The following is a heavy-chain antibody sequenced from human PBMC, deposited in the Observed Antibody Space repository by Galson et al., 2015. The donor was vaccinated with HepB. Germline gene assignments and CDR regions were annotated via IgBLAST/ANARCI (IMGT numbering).Heavy chain of an antibody. CDR2: ISSSSSYI. Sequence: LRLSCAASGFTFSSYSLNWVRQAPGKGLEWVSSISSSSSYIYYADSVKGRFTISRDNAKNSLYLQMNSLRAEDTAVYYCARVAQYYDFWSGSYGMDVWGQGTTVTVSS. D-gene: IGHD3-3*01. CDR1: GFTFSSYS. CDR3: ARVAQYYDFWSGSYGMDV. V-gene: IGHV3-21*01. J-gene: IGHJ6*02.